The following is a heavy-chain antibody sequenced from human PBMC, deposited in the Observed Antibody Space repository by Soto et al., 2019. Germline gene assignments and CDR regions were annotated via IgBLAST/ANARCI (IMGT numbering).Heavy chain of an antibody. D-gene: IGHD3-22*01. V-gene: IGHV5-51*01. J-gene: IGHJ5*02. CDR3: ARKGYYDSSGYYYVGPFDP. CDR2: IYPGDSDT. Sequence: GESLKISCKGSGYSFTSYWIGWVRQMPGKGLEWMGIIYPGDSDTRYSPSFQGQVTISADKSISTAYLQWSSLKASDTAMYYCARKGYYDSSGYYYVGPFDPWGQGTLVTVSS. CDR1: GYSFTSYW.